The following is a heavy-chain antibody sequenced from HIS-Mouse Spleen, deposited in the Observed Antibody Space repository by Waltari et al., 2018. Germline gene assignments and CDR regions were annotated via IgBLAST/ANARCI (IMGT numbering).Heavy chain of an antibody. D-gene: IGHD1-1*01. CDR2: TYYRSKWYN. J-gene: IGHJ4*02. CDR1: GASVSSNTAA. V-gene: IGHV6-1*01. CDR3: ARDKTYSTGTTEYYFDY. Sequence: QVQLQQSSPGLVTPSQTLSLTCAISGASVSSNTAASTWIRQSPSTGLEWLGRTYYRSKWYNDYAVSVKSRITINPDTSKNQFSLQLNSVTPEDTAVYYCARDKTYSTGTTEYYFDYWGQGTLVTVSS.